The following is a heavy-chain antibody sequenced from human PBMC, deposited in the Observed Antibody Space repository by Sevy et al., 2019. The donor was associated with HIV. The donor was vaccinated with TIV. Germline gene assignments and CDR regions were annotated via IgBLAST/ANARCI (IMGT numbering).Heavy chain of an antibody. Sequence: GESLKISCATSGFTFSDYYMDWVRQAPGKGLEWVGRIRNKPNIYTTEYAASVKGRFNISRDDSKNSLYLQMNSLKTEVTAVYYCARVTAVADLYFDYWGQGTLVTVSS. J-gene: IGHJ4*02. CDR3: ARVTAVADLYFDY. D-gene: IGHD6-19*01. CDR2: IRNKPNIYTT. CDR1: GFTFSDYY. V-gene: IGHV3-72*01.